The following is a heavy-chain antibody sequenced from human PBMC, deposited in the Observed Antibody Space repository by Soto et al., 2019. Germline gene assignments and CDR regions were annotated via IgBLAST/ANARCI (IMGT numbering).Heavy chain of an antibody. J-gene: IGHJ4*02. CDR2: INPSGGST. Sequence: QVQLVQSGAEVKKPGASVKVSCKASGYTFTSYYMHWVRQAPGQGLEWMGIINPSGGSTSYAQKCQVRVTMTRDTSTSTVYMELSSLRAEDTAVYYCASSGYSYGYTYWGQGTLVTVSS. CDR3: ASSGYSYGYTY. CDR1: GYTFTSYY. D-gene: IGHD5-18*01. V-gene: IGHV1-46*01.